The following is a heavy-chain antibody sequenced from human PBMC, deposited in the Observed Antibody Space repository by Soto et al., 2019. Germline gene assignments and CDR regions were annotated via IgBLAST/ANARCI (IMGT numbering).Heavy chain of an antibody. CDR2: IYHTGSA. V-gene: IGHV4-4*02. CDR1: GDSITGNNW. J-gene: IGHJ4*02. Sequence: PSETLSLTCAVSGDSITGNNWWSWVRQSPGKGLEWIGEIYHTGSATYNPSLKSRVSMSVDKSKNQFSLEVRSVTVADTAVYFCSHVQIMGHYRSELDYLGPAPLVTVPS. D-gene: IGHD3-16*01. CDR3: SHVQIMGHYRSELDY.